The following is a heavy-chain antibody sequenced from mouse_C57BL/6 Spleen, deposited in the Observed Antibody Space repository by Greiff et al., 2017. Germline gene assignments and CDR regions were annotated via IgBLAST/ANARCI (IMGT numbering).Heavy chain of an antibody. D-gene: IGHD2-14*01. CDR1: GFNIKDYY. CDR2: IDPEDGDT. Sequence: VQLQQSGAELVRPGASVKLSCTASGFNIKDYYMHWVKQRPEQGLEWIGRIDPEDGDTEYAPKFQGKANMNADTSANTAYLQLSGLTSEDTAVYYCTTGDGTRGWDCWGQGTTLTVSS. CDR3: TTGDGTRGWDC. V-gene: IGHV14-1*01. J-gene: IGHJ2*01.